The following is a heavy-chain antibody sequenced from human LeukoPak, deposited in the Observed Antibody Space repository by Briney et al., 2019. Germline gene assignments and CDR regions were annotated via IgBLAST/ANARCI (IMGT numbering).Heavy chain of an antibody. CDR1: GDRVSSNSAA. D-gene: IGHD6-13*01. Sequence: SQTLSLTCAISGDRVSSNSAAWNWIRQSPSRGLEWLGRTYYRSKWYNDYAVSVKSRITINPDTSKNQFSLHLNSVTPEDTAVYYCARTAEYSGTWYYFDYWGQGILVTVSS. CDR3: ARTAEYSGTWYYFDY. CDR2: TYYRSKWYN. V-gene: IGHV6-1*01. J-gene: IGHJ4*02.